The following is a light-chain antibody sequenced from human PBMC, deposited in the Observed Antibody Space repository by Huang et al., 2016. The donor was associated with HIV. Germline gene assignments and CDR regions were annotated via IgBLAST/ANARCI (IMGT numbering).Light chain of an antibody. CDR3: QQYYTYPHS. J-gene: IGKJ2*03. CDR1: PGISSY. V-gene: IGKV1-8*01. CDR2: SAS. Sequence: AIRLTQSPSSLSASTGDRVPITCRASPGISSYLAWYQQKPGKAPNLLISSASTLQRWVPSRFSGSGFGTDFTLTIRSLQSEDLGTYHCQQYYTYPHSFGQGTKLEIK.